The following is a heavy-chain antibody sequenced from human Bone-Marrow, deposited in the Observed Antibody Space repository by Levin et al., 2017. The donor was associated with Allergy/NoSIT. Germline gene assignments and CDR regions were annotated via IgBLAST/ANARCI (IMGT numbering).Heavy chain of an antibody. CDR1: GYPLTELA. Sequence: GASVKVSCTISGYPLTELAMHWVRQGPGKSLEWMGRFDPEDGETVNEQRFQGRVTVTEDTSADTVYMELSGLRSEDTAVYYCTTEAFDIWGQGTTVIVSS. CDR3: TTEAFDI. J-gene: IGHJ3*02. V-gene: IGHV1-24*01. CDR2: FDPEDGET.